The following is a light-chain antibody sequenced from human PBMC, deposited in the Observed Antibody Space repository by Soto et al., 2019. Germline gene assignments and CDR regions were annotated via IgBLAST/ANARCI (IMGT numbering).Light chain of an antibody. CDR1: SSNIGAGYN. CDR3: QSYDRSLSGWV. J-gene: IGLJ3*02. CDR2: GNN. V-gene: IGLV1-40*01. Sequence: QSVLTQSPSVSGAPGQRVTISCTGSSSNIGAGYNVHWYQQHPGTAPKLLIYGNNNRPSGVPDRFSGSKSGTSGSLAITGLQAEDEADYCCQSYDRSLSGWVFGGGTKLTVL.